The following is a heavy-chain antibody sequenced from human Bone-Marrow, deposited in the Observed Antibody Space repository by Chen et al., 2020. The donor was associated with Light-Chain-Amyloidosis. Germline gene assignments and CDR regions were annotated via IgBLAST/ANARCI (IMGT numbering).Heavy chain of an antibody. J-gene: IGHJ4*02. CDR1: GSTLTPYW. D-gene: IGHD2-15*01. V-gene: IGHV3-74*01. CDR3: AKDFGGRDDY. Sequence: EGQVVESGGGLVQPGGSLSLSCAVPGSTLTPYWMHWVRQAPGKGLVWVARINEDGGTTNYAESVRGRFTISRDTDKNILYLQMNSLRAEDTALYYCAKDFGGRDDYWGQGTLVTVSS. CDR2: INEDGGTT.